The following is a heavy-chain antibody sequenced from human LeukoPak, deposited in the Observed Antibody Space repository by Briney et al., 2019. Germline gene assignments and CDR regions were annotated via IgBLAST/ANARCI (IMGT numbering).Heavy chain of an antibody. J-gene: IGHJ4*02. CDR1: GYSFTSYW. CDR2: IYPGDSDT. D-gene: IGHD3-22*01. CDR3: ARNYYDSSGYYSGFDY. Sequence: RGESLKISCKGSGYSFTSYWIGWVRQMPGKGLEWMGIIYPGDSDTRYSPSFQGQATISADKSISTAYLQWSSLKASDTAMYYCARNYYDSSGYYSGFDYWGQGTLVTVSS. V-gene: IGHV5-51*01.